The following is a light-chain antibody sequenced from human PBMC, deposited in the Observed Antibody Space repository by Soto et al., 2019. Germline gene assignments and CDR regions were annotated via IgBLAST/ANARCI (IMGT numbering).Light chain of an antibody. Sequence: QSVLTQPASVSGSPGQSITISCTGTSSDVGAYNYVSWYQHHPGKAPKLMIYEVNTRPSGISNRFSGSKSGDTASLTISGHQAEDEADYFCSSYAATAAYVFGTGTKLTVL. CDR1: SSDVGAYNY. J-gene: IGLJ1*01. V-gene: IGLV2-14*01. CDR3: SSYAATAAYV. CDR2: EVN.